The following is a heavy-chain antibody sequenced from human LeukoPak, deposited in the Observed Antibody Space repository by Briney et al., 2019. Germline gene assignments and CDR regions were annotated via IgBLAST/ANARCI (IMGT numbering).Heavy chain of an antibody. V-gene: IGHV1-18*01. J-gene: IGHJ6*02. Sequence: AASVQVSCQASGYTFTSYGISWVRQAPGQGLAWMGWISAYNGNTNYAQKLQGRVTMTTDTSTSTAYMELRSLRSDDTAVYYCARDGLDYYGMDVWGQGTTVTVSS. CDR2: ISAYNGNT. CDR1: GYTFTSYG. CDR3: ARDGLDYYGMDV.